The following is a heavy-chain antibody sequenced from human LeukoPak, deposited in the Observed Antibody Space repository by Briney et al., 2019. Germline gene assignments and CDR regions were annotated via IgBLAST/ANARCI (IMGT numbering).Heavy chain of an antibody. CDR2: IEASGGAT. D-gene: IGHD3-22*01. J-gene: IGHJ5*02. Sequence: GGSLRLSCAASGFTFSGYAMYWVRQAPGKGLEWVSSIEASGGATYYADAVKGRFTISRDNSKNTLFLQMSSLRAEDTALYCCAKGSSGYFADLWGQGTLVTVSS. CDR1: GFTFSGYA. V-gene: IGHV3-23*01. CDR3: AKGSSGYFADL.